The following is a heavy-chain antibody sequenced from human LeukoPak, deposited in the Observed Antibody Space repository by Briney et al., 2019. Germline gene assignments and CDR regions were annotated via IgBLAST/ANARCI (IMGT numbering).Heavy chain of an antibody. D-gene: IGHD3-10*01. Sequence: ASVKFSCKASGYTFTSYAMNWVRQAPGQGLERMGWINTNTGNPTYAQGFTGRFVFSLDTSVSTAYQQISSLKAEDTAVYYCATDLWFGELNDADPWGQGSLVTVSS. CDR3: ATDLWFGELNDADP. J-gene: IGHJ5*02. V-gene: IGHV7-4-1*02. CDR1: GYTFTSYA. CDR2: INTNTGNP.